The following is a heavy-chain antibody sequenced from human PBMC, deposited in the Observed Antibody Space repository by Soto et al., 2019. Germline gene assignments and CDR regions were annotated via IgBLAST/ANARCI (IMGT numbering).Heavy chain of an antibody. CDR2: IYYSGST. Sequence: TSETLSLTCTVSGGSISSSSYYWGWIRQPPGKGLEWIGSIYYSGSTYYNPSLKSRVTISVDTSKNQFSLKLSSVTAADTAVYYCARRIAAAALGWFDPWGQGTLVTVSS. CDR3: ARRIAAAALGWFDP. CDR1: GGSISSSSYY. V-gene: IGHV4-39*01. J-gene: IGHJ5*02. D-gene: IGHD6-13*01.